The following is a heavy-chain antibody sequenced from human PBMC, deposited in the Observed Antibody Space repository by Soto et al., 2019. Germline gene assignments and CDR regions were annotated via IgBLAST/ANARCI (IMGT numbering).Heavy chain of an antibody. CDR1: GGSISSNPW. J-gene: IGHJ4*02. CDR3: ARTYCSNTVCPHDY. V-gene: IGHV4-4*02. CDR2: IFHTGST. D-gene: IGHD2-2*01. Sequence: QVQLRESGPGLVKPSETLSLTCAISGGSISSNPWWSWVRQPPGKGLEWIGQIFHTGSTYHNSSLKSRLTISIDKSNDQFSLMLTSVTDADTAVYFCARTYCSNTVCPHDYWGQGTLVTVYS.